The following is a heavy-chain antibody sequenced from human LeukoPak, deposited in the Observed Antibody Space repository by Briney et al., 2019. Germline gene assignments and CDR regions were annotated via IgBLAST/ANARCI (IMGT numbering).Heavy chain of an antibody. D-gene: IGHD2-21*01. Sequence: PGGSLRLSCVASGITFSTYAMSWVRQAPGKGLEWVSVISSSGSSTYYADSVKGRFTISRDNLKNTLYLQMDSLRGEDTVVYYCAKDFRIGYSAHFDYWGQGALVTVSS. J-gene: IGHJ4*02. CDR2: ISSSGSST. CDR3: AKDFRIGYSAHFDY. CDR1: GITFSTYA. V-gene: IGHV3-23*01.